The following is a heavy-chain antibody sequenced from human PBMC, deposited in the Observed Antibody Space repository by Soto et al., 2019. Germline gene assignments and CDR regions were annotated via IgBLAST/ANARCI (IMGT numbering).Heavy chain of an antibody. V-gene: IGHV4-34*01. CDR1: GGSLNAYY. Sequence: QVQLQQWGAGLLKPSETLSLTCAVYGGSLNAYYWSWIRQPPGKGLEWIGEINHSGRTIYNPSLKSRVTISVDTSKKQFSLHLSSVIAADTAVYYCAHKYGDYCAGTDCYGMRGAYFDCWGQGTLVTVSS. CDR2: INHSGRT. J-gene: IGHJ4*02. D-gene: IGHD2-21*01. CDR3: AHKYGDYCAGTDCYGMRGAYFDC.